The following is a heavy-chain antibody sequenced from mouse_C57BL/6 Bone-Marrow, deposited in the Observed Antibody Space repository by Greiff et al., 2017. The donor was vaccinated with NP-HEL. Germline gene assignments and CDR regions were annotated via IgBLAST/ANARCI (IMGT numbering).Heavy chain of an antibody. J-gene: IGHJ4*01. D-gene: IGHD2-10*01. CDR1: GFTFSSYA. V-gene: IGHV5-4*01. CDR2: ISDGGSYT. CDR3: ARDKGSYFYAMDY. Sequence: EVKLMESGGGLVKPGGSLKLSCAASGFTFSSYAMSWVRQTPEKRLEWVATISDGGSYTYYPDNVKGRFTISRDNAKNNLYLQMSHLKSEDTAMYYCARDKGSYFYAMDYWGQGTSVTVSS.